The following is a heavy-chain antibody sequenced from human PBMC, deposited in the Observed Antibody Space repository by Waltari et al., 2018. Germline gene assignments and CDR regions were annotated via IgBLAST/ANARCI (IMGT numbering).Heavy chain of an antibody. CDR3: ARGHCLSSNCQPPYYYYYMDV. Sequence: EVQLVESGGGLVQPGGSLRVSCAASGFTFNNFSMYWVTPAPGKGLEWVSHISSDGSRTTYADSVKGRFVISRDNVKNTLFLRLNSLRAEDTAVYYCARGHCLSSNCQPPYYYYYMDVWGKGTTVTVSS. CDR2: ISSDGSRT. J-gene: IGHJ6*03. D-gene: IGHD1-1*01. V-gene: IGHV3-74*01. CDR1: GFTFNNFS.